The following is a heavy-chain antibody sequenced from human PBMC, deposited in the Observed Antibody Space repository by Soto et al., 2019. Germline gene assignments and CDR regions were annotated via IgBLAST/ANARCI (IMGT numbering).Heavy chain of an antibody. D-gene: IGHD2-15*01. Sequence: PVGSVRLSCAASGFTFSSYGMHWVRQAPGKGLEWVAVIWYDGSNKYYADSVKGRFTISRDNSKNTLYLQMNSLRAEDTAVYYCASEGGGENVFYGMDVWGQGTTVTVSS. J-gene: IGHJ6*02. V-gene: IGHV3-33*01. CDR1: GFTFSSYG. CDR3: ASEGGGENVFYGMDV. CDR2: IWYDGSNK.